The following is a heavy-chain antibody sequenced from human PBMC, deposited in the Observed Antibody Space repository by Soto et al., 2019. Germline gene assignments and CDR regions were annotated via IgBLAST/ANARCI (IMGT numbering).Heavy chain of an antibody. Sequence: QVQLVQSGAEVKKPGSSVKVSCKASGGTFSSYAISWVRQAPGQGLEWLGGIIAIFGTANYAQKFQGRVTIPADESTSTAYMELSSLRSEDTAVYYCARIRGAARIGYYYYYGMDVWGQATTVPVSS. D-gene: IGHD6-13*01. J-gene: IGHJ6*02. CDR3: ARIRGAARIGYYYYYGMDV. V-gene: IGHV1-69*01. CDR2: IIAIFGTA. CDR1: GGTFSSYA.